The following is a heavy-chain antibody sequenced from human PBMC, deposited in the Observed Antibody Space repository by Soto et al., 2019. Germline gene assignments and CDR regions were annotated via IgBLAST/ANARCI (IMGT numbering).Heavy chain of an antibody. J-gene: IGHJ4*02. CDR3: AKASDAYSGYDPFDF. Sequence: QVQLVESGGGVVQPGRSLRLSCAASGFTFSSYGMHWVRQAPGKGPEWVAVIWYDETNIWYAESVKGRFTISRDNPKNTLYLQKNSLRAEDTGVYYGAKASDAYSGYDPFDFWGPGTLVTVSS. CDR2: IWYDETNI. D-gene: IGHD5-12*01. CDR1: GFTFSSYG. V-gene: IGHV3-33*06.